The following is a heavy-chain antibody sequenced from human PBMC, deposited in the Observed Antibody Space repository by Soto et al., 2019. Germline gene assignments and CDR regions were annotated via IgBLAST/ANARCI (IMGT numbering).Heavy chain of an antibody. CDR1: GFTFSSYG. CDR2: ISYDGSNK. CDR3: ATGQLWFGELRDPTLDY. D-gene: IGHD3-10*01. V-gene: IGHV3-30*03. J-gene: IGHJ4*02. Sequence: GGSLRLSCAVSGFTFSSYGMHWVRQAPGKGLEWVAVISYDGSNKYYADSVKGRFTISRDNSKNTLYLQMNSLRAEDTAVYYCATGQLWFGELRDPTLDYWGQGTLVTVSS.